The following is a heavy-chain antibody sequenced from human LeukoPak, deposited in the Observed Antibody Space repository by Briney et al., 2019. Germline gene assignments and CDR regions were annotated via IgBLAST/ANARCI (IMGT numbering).Heavy chain of an antibody. V-gene: IGHV4-39*01. CDR3: ARLYYYDSSGPPL. CDR1: GGSISSSSYY. CDR2: IYYSGST. Sequence: PSETLSLTCTVSGGSISSSSYYWGGIRQPPGKGLEWIGSIYYSGSTYYNPSLKSRVTISVDTSKNQFSLKLSSVTAADTAVYYCARLYYYDSSGPPLWGQGTLVTVSS. D-gene: IGHD3-22*01. J-gene: IGHJ4*02.